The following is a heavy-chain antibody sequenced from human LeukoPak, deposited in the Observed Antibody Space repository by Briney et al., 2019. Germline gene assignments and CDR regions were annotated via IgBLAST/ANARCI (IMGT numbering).Heavy chain of an antibody. CDR1: GYSISSGYY. D-gene: IGHD2-2*01. J-gene: IGHJ4*02. V-gene: IGHV4-38-2*02. Sequence: MASETLSLTCTVSGYSISSGYYWGWIRQPPGKGLEWIGSIYHSGSTYYNPSLKSRVTISVDTSKNQFSLKLSSVTAADTAVYYCARVIRGYCSSTSFQSNSQPPKYFDYWGQGTLVTVSS. CDR3: ARVIRGYCSSTSFQSNSQPPKYFDY. CDR2: IYHSGST.